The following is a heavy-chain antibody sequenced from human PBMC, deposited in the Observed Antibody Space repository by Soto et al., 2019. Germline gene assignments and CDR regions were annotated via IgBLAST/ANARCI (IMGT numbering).Heavy chain of an antibody. CDR3: AQSGGNDVFYYMDV. J-gene: IGHJ6*03. CDR1: GHSIRSNNW. CDR2: VHRDGTT. Sequence: SETLSLTCAVPGHSIRSNNWWGWIRQPPGKGLEWIGYVHRDGTTFYNASLQNRVTLSIDMSNNQVSLNLRSVTAADTAVYFCAQSGGNDVFYYMDVWGQGTTVTVSS. V-gene: IGHV4-28*01. D-gene: IGHD1-1*01.